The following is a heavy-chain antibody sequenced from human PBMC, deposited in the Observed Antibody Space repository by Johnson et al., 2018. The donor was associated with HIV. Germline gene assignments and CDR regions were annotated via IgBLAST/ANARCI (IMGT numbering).Heavy chain of an antibody. CDR1: GFTFSSYA. Sequence: MQLVESGGGLVQPGGSLRLSCAASGFTFSSYAMSWVRQAPGKGLEWVSVISGSGGCTYYADSVKGRFTISRANSKNTLYLQMNSMGAEDKAVYYCAKRGSTMIGGAGAFDIWGQGTMVTVSP. CDR3: AKRGSTMIGGAGAFDI. D-gene: IGHD3-22*01. J-gene: IGHJ3*02. CDR2: ISGSGGCT. V-gene: IGHV3-23*04.